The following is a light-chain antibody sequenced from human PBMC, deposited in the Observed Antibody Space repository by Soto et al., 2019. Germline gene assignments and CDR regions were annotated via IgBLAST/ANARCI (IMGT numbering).Light chain of an antibody. J-gene: IGLJ3*02. CDR1: SSDVGGYNA. CDR2: AVT. Sequence: QSVLAQPASVSGSPGQTISISCTGTSSDVGGYNAVSWYQHHPGKAPKLVISAVTRRSSGVSDRFSGSKSGNTATLTISGLQAEDEADYYCASYTDTTTQVFGGGTKLTVL. V-gene: IGLV2-14*01. CDR3: ASYTDTTTQV.